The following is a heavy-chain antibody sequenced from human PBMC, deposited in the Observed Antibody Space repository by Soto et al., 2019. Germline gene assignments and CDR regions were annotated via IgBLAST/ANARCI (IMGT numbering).Heavy chain of an antibody. Sequence: QVQLQESGPGLVKPSGTLSLTCAVSAGSISSSNWWSWVRQPPGKGLEWIAEIYHSGNTHYNPSLKGRVSISVDKSNDQSSLKLSSVTAADTAVYYCARSRAGDDFDYWGQGTLVTVSS. D-gene: IGHD3-10*01. CDR2: IYHSGNT. CDR3: ARSRAGDDFDY. V-gene: IGHV4-4*02. J-gene: IGHJ4*02. CDR1: AGSISSSNW.